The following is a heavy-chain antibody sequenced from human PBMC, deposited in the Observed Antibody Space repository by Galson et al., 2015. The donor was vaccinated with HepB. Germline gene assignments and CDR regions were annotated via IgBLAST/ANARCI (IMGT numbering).Heavy chain of an antibody. CDR3: AREGGAYCSSTSCSGWFDP. CDR1: GYTFISYG. J-gene: IGHJ5*02. CDR2: ISAYNGNT. D-gene: IGHD2-2*01. Sequence: SVKVSCKASGYTFISYGISWVRQAPGQGLEWMGWISAYNGNTNYAQKLQGRVTMTTDTSTSTAYMELRSLRSDDTAVYYCAREGGAYCSSTSCSGWFDPWGQGTLVTVSS. V-gene: IGHV1-18*01.